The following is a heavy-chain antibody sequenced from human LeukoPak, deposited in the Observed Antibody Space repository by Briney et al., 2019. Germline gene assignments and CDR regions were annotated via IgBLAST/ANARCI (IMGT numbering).Heavy chain of an antibody. CDR1: GYTFTSYY. CDR3: ARRLVSDFWSGYYAPLDY. D-gene: IGHD3-3*01. J-gene: IGHJ4*02. V-gene: IGHV1-46*01. Sequence: GASVKVSCKASGYTFTSYYMHWVRQAPGQGLEWMGIINPSGGSTSYAQKFQGRVTMTRDTSTSTVYMELSSLRSEDTAVYYCARRLVSDFWSGYYAPLDYWGQGTLVTVSS. CDR2: INPSGGST.